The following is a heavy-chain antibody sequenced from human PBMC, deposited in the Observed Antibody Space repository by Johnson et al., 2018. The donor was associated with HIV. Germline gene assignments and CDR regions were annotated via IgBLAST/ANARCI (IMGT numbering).Heavy chain of an antibody. CDR1: GFTFDDYA. CDR3: AKDMTTQAFDI. CDR2: ISWNSGTI. Sequence: EVQLVESGGGLVQPGRSLRLSCAASGFTFDDYAMHWVRQAPGRGLEWVSGISWNSGTIGYADSVKGRFTISRDNAKNSLYLQMNSLKTEDTALYYCAKDMTTQAFDIWGQGTMVIVSS. D-gene: IGHD4-17*01. J-gene: IGHJ3*02. V-gene: IGHV3-9*01.